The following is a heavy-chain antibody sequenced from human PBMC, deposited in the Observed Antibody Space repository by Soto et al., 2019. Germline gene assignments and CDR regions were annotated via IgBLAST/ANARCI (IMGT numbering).Heavy chain of an antibody. D-gene: IGHD2-2*01. Sequence: LQISGEGCGGRVSRSWSGWVHQMTGKGLEWLGNIHSGDSNARYSPSFQGQVTISVDKSISTTYLHWSSLKPSDTAFYYCAHWPSSHWFDYWGQATLVSVSS. CDR2: IHSGDSNA. J-gene: IGHJ4*02. CDR3: AHWPSSHWFDY. V-gene: IGHV5-51*07. CDR1: GGRVSRSW.